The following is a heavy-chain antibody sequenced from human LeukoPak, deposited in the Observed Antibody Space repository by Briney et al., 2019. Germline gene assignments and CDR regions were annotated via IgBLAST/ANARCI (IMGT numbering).Heavy chain of an antibody. D-gene: IGHD4-17*01. Sequence: GGSLRLSCAASGFTFSDHYMDWVRQAPGKGLEWVGRTRNKANSYTTEYAASVKGRFTISRHDSKNSLYLQMNSLKTEDTAVYYCTRGGGYGDYDYWGQGTLVTVSS. V-gene: IGHV3-72*01. J-gene: IGHJ4*02. CDR3: TRGGGYGDYDY. CDR1: GFTFSDHY. CDR2: TRNKANSYTT.